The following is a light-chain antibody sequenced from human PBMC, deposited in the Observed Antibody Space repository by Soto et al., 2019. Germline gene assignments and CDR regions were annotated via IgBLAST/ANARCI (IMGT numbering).Light chain of an antibody. J-gene: IGLJ1*01. CDR1: SSDVGGYNY. Sequence: QSVLTQPPSASGSPGQSVTISCTGTSSDVGGYNYVSWYQQHPGKAPKLMIYEVNKRPSGVPDRFSGSKSGYTASLTVSGLQAEDEADYYCSSYAGSNNYVFGTGTKVTVL. CDR2: EVN. V-gene: IGLV2-8*01. CDR3: SSYAGSNNYV.